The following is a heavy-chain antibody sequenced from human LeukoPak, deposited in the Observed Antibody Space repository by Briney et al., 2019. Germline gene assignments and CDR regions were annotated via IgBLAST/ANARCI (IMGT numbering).Heavy chain of an antibody. D-gene: IGHD3-22*01. V-gene: IGHV3-23*01. J-gene: IGHJ4*02. CDR2: ISGSGGST. Sequence: QPGGSLRLSCAASGFTFSSYAMSWVRQAPGKGLEWVSAISGSGGSTYYADSVKGRFTISRDNSKNTLYLQMNSLIAEDTTVYYCTKLIQYYDITGWPQNDWGQGTLDTASS. CDR3: TKLIQYYDITGWPQND. CDR1: GFTFSSYA.